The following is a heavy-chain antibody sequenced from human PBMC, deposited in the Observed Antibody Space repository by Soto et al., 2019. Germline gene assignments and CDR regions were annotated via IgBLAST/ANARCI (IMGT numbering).Heavy chain of an antibody. D-gene: IGHD3-10*01. CDR2: ISGSGDST. J-gene: IGHJ6*02. CDR3: AKAPGGAYYYGMDV. V-gene: IGHV3-23*01. Sequence: EVQLLESGGGLVQPGGSLRLSCAASGFTFSSYAMSWVRQAPGKGLEWVSAISGSGDSTYYADSVKGRSTVSRDNSKNTLYLQMNSVRAEDTAVYYCAKAPGGAYYYGMDVWGQGTTVTVSS. CDR1: GFTFSSYA.